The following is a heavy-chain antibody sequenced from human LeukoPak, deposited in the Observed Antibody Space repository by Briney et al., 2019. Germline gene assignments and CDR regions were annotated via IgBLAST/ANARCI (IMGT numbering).Heavy chain of an antibody. CDR3: ARGDYGSGAYFDS. V-gene: IGHV4-34*01. J-gene: IGHJ4*02. Sequence: PSETLSLTCAVYGGSFSGYYWSWIRQPPGKGLEWIGEINHSGSTIYNPSLKSRVTISLDTSKNQSSLEVKSVTVADTAVYYCARGDYGSGAYFDSWGRGTLVTVSS. D-gene: IGHD3-10*01. CDR2: INHSGST. CDR1: GGSFSGYY.